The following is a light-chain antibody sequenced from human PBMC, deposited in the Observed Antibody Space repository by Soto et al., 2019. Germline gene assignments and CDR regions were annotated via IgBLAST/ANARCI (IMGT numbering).Light chain of an antibody. CDR3: QQYSNPPAT. Sequence: ETVLTQSPGTLSLSPGERATLSCRASQSVRSSYLAWYQQKPGQTPRLLIYGASSRATGIPDRFSGSGSGTDFTLTISRLEPEDFAVYFCQQYSNPPATFGQGTKVEIK. J-gene: IGKJ1*01. CDR2: GAS. V-gene: IGKV3-20*01. CDR1: QSVRSSY.